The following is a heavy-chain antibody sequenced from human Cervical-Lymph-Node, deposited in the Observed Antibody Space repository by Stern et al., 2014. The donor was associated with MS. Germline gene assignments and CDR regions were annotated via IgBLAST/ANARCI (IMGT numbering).Heavy chain of an antibody. V-gene: IGHV1-46*03. J-gene: IGHJ4*02. CDR3: ASWSYTTDY. CDR2: INPSGGCT. D-gene: IGHD2-2*02. CDR1: GYTFTSYY. Sequence: QLVQSGAEVKKPGASVKVSCKASGYTFTSYYMHWVRQAPGQGLEGVGIINPSGGCTGNAQKYQDRVTITRDTSTSTAYMEVRSLRSEDTAVYYCASWSYTTDYWGQGTLVTVSS.